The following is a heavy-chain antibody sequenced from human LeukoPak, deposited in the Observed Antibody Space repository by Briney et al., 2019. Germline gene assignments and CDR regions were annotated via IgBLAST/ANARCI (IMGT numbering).Heavy chain of an antibody. CDR2: IIPIFGTA. CDR1: GGTFSSYA. Sequence: SVKVSCKASGGTFSSYAISWVRQAPGQGLEWMGGIIPIFGTANYAQKFRGRVTITADESTSTAYMELSSLRSEDTAVYYCTREHENWFDPWGQGTLVTVSS. V-gene: IGHV1-69*13. J-gene: IGHJ5*02. CDR3: TREHENWFDP.